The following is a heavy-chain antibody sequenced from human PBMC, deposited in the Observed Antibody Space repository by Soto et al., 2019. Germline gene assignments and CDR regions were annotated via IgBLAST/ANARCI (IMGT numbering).Heavy chain of an antibody. CDR2: ISAHNGNT. CDR3: ARYAITMVRGIIILDAFDF. D-gene: IGHD3-10*01. CDR1: GNTFTRYG. Sequence: QIQLVQSGAEVKEPGASVKVSCKASGNTFTRYGISWVRQAPGQGLEWMGWISAHNGNTNYAQKVQGRVTMTTDTSANIAYMELRSLRSDDTAVYYCARYAITMVRGIIILDAFDFWGQGTMVTVSS. V-gene: IGHV1-18*01. J-gene: IGHJ3*01.